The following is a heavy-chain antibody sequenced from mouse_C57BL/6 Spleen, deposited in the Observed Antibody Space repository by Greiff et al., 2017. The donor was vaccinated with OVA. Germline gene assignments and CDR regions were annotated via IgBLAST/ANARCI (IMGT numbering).Heavy chain of an antibody. CDR1: GFTFSDYG. V-gene: IGHV5-17*01. CDR2: ISSGSSTI. Sequence: EVHLVESGGGLVKPGGSLKLSCAASGFTFSDYGMHWVRQAPEKGLEWVAYISSGSSTIYYADTVKGRFTISRDNAKNTLFLQMTSLRSEDTAMYYCARREVFDYWGQGTTLTVSS. CDR3: ARREVFDY. J-gene: IGHJ2*01.